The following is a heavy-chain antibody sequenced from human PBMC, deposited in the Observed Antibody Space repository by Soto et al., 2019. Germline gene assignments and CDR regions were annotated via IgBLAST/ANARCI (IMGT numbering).Heavy chain of an antibody. CDR1: GFIFSSYA. J-gene: IGHJ4*02. D-gene: IGHD2-15*01. CDR3: AKHRYCSVECSEGSGN. V-gene: IGHV3-23*01. Sequence: EVQLLESGGGLVQPGGSLRLSCAASGFIFSSYAMNWVRQAPGKGLDWVSGISGRGDTIHYADSVKGRFTISRDNAQNTLDLQMNSLRAYDTAVYYCAKHRYCSVECSEGSGNWRQGTLVIVSS. CDR2: ISGRGDTI.